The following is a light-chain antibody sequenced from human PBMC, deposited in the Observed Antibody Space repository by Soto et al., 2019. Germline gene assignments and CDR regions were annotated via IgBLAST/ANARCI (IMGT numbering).Light chain of an antibody. V-gene: IGLV3-21*04. CDR3: QVWDGDSAHRV. J-gene: IGLJ2*01. CDR2: YDS. Sequence: SYELTQPPSVSVAPGRTARITCGGDNIGGKSVHWYQQKPGQAPVLVISYDSNRPSGIPERCSGSNSGNTATLTISRVEVGDEADDYCQVWDGDSAHRVFGGGTKLTV. CDR1: NIGGKS.